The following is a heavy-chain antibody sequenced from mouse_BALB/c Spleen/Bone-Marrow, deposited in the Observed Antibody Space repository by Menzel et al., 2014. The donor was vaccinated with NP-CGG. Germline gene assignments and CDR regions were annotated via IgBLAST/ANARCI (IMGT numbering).Heavy chain of an antibody. Sequence: EVNVVESGGGLVQPGGSRKLSCAASGFTFSSFGMHWVRQAPEKGLGWVAYISSGSSTIYYADTVKGRFTISRDNPKNTLFLQMTSLRSEDAAMYYCARGITTGFAYWGQGTLVTVSA. D-gene: IGHD2-4*01. V-gene: IGHV5-17*02. CDR2: ISSGSSTI. J-gene: IGHJ3*01. CDR3: ARGITTGFAY. CDR1: GFTFSSFG.